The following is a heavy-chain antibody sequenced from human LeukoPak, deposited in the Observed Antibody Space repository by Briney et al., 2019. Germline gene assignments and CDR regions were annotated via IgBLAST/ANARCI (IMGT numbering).Heavy chain of an antibody. Sequence: GASVKVSCKASGFTFTSYGISWVRQAPGQGLEWVGWISSFNGNTNYAQKLQGRVTMTTDTSTSTAYMELRGLRSDDTAVYYCARDPGYCRNQLCAVLAFDPWGQGTLVTVSS. CDR3: ARDPGYCRNQLCAVLAFDP. J-gene: IGHJ5*02. D-gene: IGHD2-2*01. CDR1: GFTFTSYG. V-gene: IGHV1-18*01. CDR2: ISSFNGNT.